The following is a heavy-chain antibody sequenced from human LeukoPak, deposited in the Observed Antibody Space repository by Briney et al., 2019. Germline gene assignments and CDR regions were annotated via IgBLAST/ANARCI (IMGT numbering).Heavy chain of an antibody. V-gene: IGHV3-33*01. D-gene: IGHD3-3*01. J-gene: IGHJ4*02. CDR1: GFTFSSYG. CDR2: IWYDGSNK. Sequence: GGSLRLSCAASGFTFSSYGMHWVRLAPGKGLEWVAVIWYDGSNKYYADSVKGRFTISRDSSKSALYLQMNSLRAEDTAVYYCARDYGAYYIDSWGQGTLVTVSS. CDR3: ARDYGAYYIDS.